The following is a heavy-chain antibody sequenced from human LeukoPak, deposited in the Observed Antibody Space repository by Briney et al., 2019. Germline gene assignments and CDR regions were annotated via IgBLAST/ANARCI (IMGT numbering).Heavy chain of an antibody. J-gene: IGHJ4*02. CDR1: GYTFTSYG. V-gene: IGHV1-18*01. CDR3: ARDRPDVVVVAATDY. CDR2: ISAYNGNT. D-gene: IGHD2-15*01. Sequence: ASVKVSCKASGYTFTSYGISWVRQAPGQGLEWMGWISAYNGNTNYAQKLQGRATMTTDTSTSTAYMELRSLRSDDTAVYYCARDRPDVVVVAATDYWGQGTLVTVSS.